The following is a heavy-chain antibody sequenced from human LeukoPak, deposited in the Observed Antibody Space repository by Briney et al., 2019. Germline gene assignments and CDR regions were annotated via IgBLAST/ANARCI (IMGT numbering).Heavy chain of an antibody. V-gene: IGHV3-30*03. J-gene: IGHJ4*02. Sequence: GGSLRLSCAASGFTFSSYGMHWVRQAPGKGLEWVAVIFYDGSMKYYADSVKGRFTISRDNSNNLLYLQINSLRAEDTAAYYCARDPRGPTGYDSSGRDTFDYWGQGTLVTVSS. D-gene: IGHD3-22*01. CDR3: ARDPRGPTGYDSSGRDTFDY. CDR1: GFTFSSYG. CDR2: IFYDGSMK.